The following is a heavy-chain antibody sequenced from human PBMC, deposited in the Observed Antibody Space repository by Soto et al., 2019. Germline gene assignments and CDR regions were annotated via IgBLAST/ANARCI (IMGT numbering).Heavy chain of an antibody. J-gene: IGHJ5*02. CDR2: IKSKTDGGTT. D-gene: IGHD6-13*01. CDR1: GFTFSNAW. CDR3: ARDGGTGAAAGPPYNWFDP. V-gene: IGHV3-15*07. Sequence: PGGSLRLSCAASGFTFSNAWINWVRQAPGKGLEWVGRIKSKTDGGTTDYAEPVKGRFAISKDDSNNMVYLQMNSLKIEDTAVYYCARDGGTGAAAGPPYNWFDPWGQGTLVTVSS.